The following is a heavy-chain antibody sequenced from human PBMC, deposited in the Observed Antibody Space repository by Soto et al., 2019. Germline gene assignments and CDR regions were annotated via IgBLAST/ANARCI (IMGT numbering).Heavy chain of an antibody. D-gene: IGHD1-20*01. V-gene: IGHV4-39*01. CDR2: VFYTGFT. Sequence: PSETRSLTWAVSGASISSSYYYWAWLPQSPGKGPEWIGSVFYTGFTSYNPSVESRVSVSVDTSKSQFSLKLSAVTTADTAVYYCANSQNGYNWNYFDHWGQGALVTVSS. J-gene: IGHJ4*02. CDR3: ANSQNGYNWNYFDH. CDR1: GASISSSYYY.